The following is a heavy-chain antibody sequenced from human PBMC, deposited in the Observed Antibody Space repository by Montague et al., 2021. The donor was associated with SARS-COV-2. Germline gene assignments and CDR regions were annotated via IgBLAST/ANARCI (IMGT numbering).Heavy chain of an antibody. Sequence: SETLSLTCAVYGGSFSGYYWSWIRKPPGKGLEWIGEINPSGSTNYNQSLEGRVTISADTSKKQFSLKFSSVSAADTAVYYCARGRYGGAAYWGQGTLVTVTS. D-gene: IGHD1-26*01. CDR1: GGSFSGYY. J-gene: IGHJ4*02. V-gene: IGHV4-34*01. CDR2: INPSGST. CDR3: ARGRYGGAAY.